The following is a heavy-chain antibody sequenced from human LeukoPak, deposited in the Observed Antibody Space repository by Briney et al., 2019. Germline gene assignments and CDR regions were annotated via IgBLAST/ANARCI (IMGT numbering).Heavy chain of an antibody. J-gene: IGHJ4*02. CDR3: ARDIVGATYRGYLDY. D-gene: IGHD1-26*01. Sequence: PSETLSLTCTVSGGSISSSSYYWGWIRQPPGKGLEWIGSIYHSGSTYYNPSLKSRVTISVDTSKNQFSLKLSSVTAADTAVYYCARDIVGATYRGYLDYWGQGTLVTVSS. V-gene: IGHV4-39*07. CDR2: IYHSGST. CDR1: GGSISSSSYY.